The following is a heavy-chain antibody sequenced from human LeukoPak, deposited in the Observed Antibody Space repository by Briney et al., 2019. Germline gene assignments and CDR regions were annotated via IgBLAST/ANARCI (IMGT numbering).Heavy chain of an antibody. V-gene: IGHV4-59*01. Sequence: SETLSLTCTVSGDSISSYYLSWIRQPPGKGLEWIGYIYYSGSTNYNPSLKSRVTISVDTSKNQFSLKLSSVTAADTAVYYCARKMCGGDCYSPWFDPWGQGTLVTVSS. CDR3: ARKMCGGDCYSPWFDP. CDR2: IYYSGST. D-gene: IGHD2-21*01. CDR1: GDSISSYY. J-gene: IGHJ5*02.